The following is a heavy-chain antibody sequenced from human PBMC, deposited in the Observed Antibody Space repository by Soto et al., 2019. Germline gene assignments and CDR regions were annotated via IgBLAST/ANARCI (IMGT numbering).Heavy chain of an antibody. CDR3: ARVADYDILTGRVGP. Sequence: ASVKVSCTASGYTFTSYGTSWVRQAPGQGLEWMGWISAYNGNTNYAQKLQGRVTMTTDTSTSTAYMELRSLRSDDTAVYYCARVADYDILTGRVGPWGQGTLVTVSS. J-gene: IGHJ5*02. CDR2: ISAYNGNT. CDR1: GYTFTSYG. V-gene: IGHV1-18*01. D-gene: IGHD3-9*01.